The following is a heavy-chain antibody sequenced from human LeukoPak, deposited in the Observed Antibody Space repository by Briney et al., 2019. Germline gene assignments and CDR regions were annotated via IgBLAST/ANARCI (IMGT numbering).Heavy chain of an antibody. CDR1: GFTFSSYG. V-gene: IGHV3-33*01. Sequence: PGGFLRLSCAASGFTFSSYGMHWVRQAPGKGLEWVAVIWYDGSNKYYADSVKGRFTISRDNSKNTLYLQMNSLRAEDTAVYYCARGTRIAVAGIPYYFDYWGQGTLVTVSS. CDR2: IWYDGSNK. J-gene: IGHJ4*02. D-gene: IGHD6-19*01. CDR3: ARGTRIAVAGIPYYFDY.